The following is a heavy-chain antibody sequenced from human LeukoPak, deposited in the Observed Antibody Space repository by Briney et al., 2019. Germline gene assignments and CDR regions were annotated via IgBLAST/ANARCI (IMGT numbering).Heavy chain of an antibody. Sequence: PSETLSLTCTVSGGSVSSYFWSWIRQPPGKGLEWIGYIYHTGNTNYNPSLKSRATISVDTSKSQFSLKVTSVTAADTAVYYCAREASGSGTFYFDSWGQGTLVTVSS. CDR3: AREASGSGTFYFDS. V-gene: IGHV4-59*02. CDR2: IYHTGNT. CDR1: GGSVSSYF. J-gene: IGHJ4*02.